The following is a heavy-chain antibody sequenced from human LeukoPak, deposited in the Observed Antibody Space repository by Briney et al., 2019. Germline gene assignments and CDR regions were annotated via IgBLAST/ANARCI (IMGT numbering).Heavy chain of an antibody. CDR3: ARDQYDTWSRRGNFDS. Sequence: SQTLSLTCTVSGGSISSGGYYWSWIRQHPGKGLEWIGYIYYSESSYYNPSLKSRVTISVDTSKNQFSLRLSSVTAADTAVYYCARDQYDTWSRRGNFDSWGQGTLVIVSS. D-gene: IGHD3-3*01. CDR1: GGSISSGGYY. CDR2: IYYSESS. V-gene: IGHV4-31*03. J-gene: IGHJ4*02.